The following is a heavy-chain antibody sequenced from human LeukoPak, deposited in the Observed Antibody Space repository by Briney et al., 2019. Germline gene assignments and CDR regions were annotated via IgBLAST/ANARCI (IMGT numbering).Heavy chain of an antibody. CDR2: ISGSGTST. CDR3: ARWTRIISSSLWYFGL. CDR1: GFTFSTYE. J-gene: IGHJ2*01. Sequence: PGGSLRLSCAASGFTFSTYEMNWVRQAPGKGLEWVSYISGSGTSTYYADSVKGRFTISRDNAKNSLYLQMNSLRAEDTAVYYCARWTRIISSSLWYFGLWGRGNLVTVSS. D-gene: IGHD6-6*01. V-gene: IGHV3-48*03.